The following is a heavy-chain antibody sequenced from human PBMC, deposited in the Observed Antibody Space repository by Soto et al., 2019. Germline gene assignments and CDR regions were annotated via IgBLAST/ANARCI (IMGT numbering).Heavy chain of an antibody. CDR2: IRSKANTYAT. J-gene: IGHJ3*02. D-gene: IGHD3-22*01. CDR3: TVSGYSYVDAFDI. CDR1: GFTFSGSA. Sequence: GGSLRLSCAASGFTFSGSAMHWVRQASGKGLEWVGRIRSKANTYATAYAASVKGRFTISRDDSKNTAYLQMNSLKPEDTAVYYCTVSGYSYVDAFDIWGQGTMVTVSS. V-gene: IGHV3-73*01.